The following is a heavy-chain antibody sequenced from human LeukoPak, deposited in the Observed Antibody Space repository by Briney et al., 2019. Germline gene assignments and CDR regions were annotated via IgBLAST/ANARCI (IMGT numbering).Heavy chain of an antibody. J-gene: IGHJ4*02. Sequence: GGSLRLSCAGSGFIFSNAWMSWVRQAPGKGLEWVGRIKSKTDGGTTDYPAPVKGRFTISRDDSKNTLYLQMKSLKTADTAVYYCTTDAATEVSLDYWGQGTLVTVSS. D-gene: IGHD6-25*01. CDR3: TTDAATEVSLDY. CDR2: IKSKTDGGTT. CDR1: GFIFSNAW. V-gene: IGHV3-15*01.